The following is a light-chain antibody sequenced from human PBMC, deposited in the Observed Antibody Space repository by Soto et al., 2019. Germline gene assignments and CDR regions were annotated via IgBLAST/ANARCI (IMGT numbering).Light chain of an antibody. Sequence: IQMTQSPSTLSASVGDRVTITCRASQSVHKWVAWYQQKSGRAPMLLIYDASTLQSGVSSRFSGTGSGTDFSLSITSLRPDDFATYYCQQFHLGNTFGQGTRLEIK. CDR2: DAS. CDR3: QQFHLGNT. CDR1: QSVHKW. V-gene: IGKV1-5*01. J-gene: IGKJ2*01.